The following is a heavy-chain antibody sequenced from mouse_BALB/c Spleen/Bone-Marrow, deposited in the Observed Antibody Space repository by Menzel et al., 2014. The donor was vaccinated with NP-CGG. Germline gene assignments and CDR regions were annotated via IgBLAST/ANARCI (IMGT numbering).Heavy chain of an antibody. V-gene: IGHV1-87*01. CDR2: IYLGDGDT. D-gene: IGHD2-1*01. Sequence: VHPQQSGAELARPGASVKLSCKVSGYSFTSSWLQWVKERPGQCLQWIGAIYLGDGDTRYIQKFRGKVTFTADKSSNTAYMQLSSLTTEDPEIYFCGSSYGNYSAMVCWGQGTS. J-gene: IGHJ4*01. CDR1: GYSFTSSW. CDR3: GSSYGNYSAMVC.